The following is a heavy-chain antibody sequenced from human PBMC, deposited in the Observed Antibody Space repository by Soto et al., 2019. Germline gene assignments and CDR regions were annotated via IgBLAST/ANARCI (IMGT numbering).Heavy chain of an antibody. CDR2: MNPGSGDT. J-gene: IGHJ5*02. CDR1: GYTFTNND. CDR3: ARMESFGALNWFDP. D-gene: IGHD1-1*01. Sequence: ASVQVSYKASGYTFTNNDVSWVRQATGQGLEWMGWMNPGSGDTGYAQKFQGRVTMTRDISIATAYMELNSLTSEDTAIYYCARMESFGALNWFDPWGQGTLVTVSS. V-gene: IGHV1-8*01.